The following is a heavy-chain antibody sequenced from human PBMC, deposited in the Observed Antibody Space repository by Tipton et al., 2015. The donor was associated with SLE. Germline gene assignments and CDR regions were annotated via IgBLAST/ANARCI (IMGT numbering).Heavy chain of an antibody. D-gene: IGHD4-17*01. CDR2: ISYSGST. CDR1: GYSIDSNNW. CDR3: AREVTVTGGDAFDI. V-gene: IGHV4-28*03. Sequence: TLSLTCAVSGYSIDSNNWWAWIRQPPGKGLEWIGYISYSGSTKYNPSLKSRVTISVDTSKNQLSLKLSSVTAADTAVYYCAREVTVTGGDAFDIWGQGTMVTVSS. J-gene: IGHJ3*02.